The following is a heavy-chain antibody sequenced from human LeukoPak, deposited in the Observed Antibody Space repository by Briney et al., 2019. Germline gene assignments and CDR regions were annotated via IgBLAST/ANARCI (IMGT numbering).Heavy chain of an antibody. D-gene: IGHD3-22*01. J-gene: IGHJ4*02. CDR2: ISSSSSTI. V-gene: IGHV3-48*04. CDR1: GFTFSSYS. Sequence: PGGSLRLSCAASGFTFSSYSMNWVRQAPGKGLEWVSYISSSSSTIYYADSVKGRFTISRDNAKNSLYLQMNSLRAEDTAVYYCARADYYDSSEGPALDYWGQGTLVTVSS. CDR3: ARADYYDSSEGPALDY.